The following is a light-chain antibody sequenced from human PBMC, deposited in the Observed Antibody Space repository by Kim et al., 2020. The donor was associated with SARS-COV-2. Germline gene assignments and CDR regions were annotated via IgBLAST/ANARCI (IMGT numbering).Light chain of an antibody. Sequence: SYELTQPPSVSVSPGQTARITCSGDALPEKQTYWYQQKSGQAPLLLIYKDSERPSGIPGRFSGSSSGTTVTLTISGVQAEDDADYYCKSADGSGTYVFGTGTKVTVL. CDR3: KSADGSGTYV. V-gene: IGLV3-25*03. J-gene: IGLJ1*01. CDR2: KDS. CDR1: ALPEKQ.